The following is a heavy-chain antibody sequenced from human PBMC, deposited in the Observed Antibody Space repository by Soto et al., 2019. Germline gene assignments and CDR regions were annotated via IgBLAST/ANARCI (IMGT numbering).Heavy chain of an antibody. D-gene: IGHD3-10*01. Sequence: EVQLAESGGNMVKPGGSLRLSCVASGFTFNNYDMHWVRQAPGKGLEYVSSISSNGGNTYYGNSVKGRFTISRDNSQNTPDLQMGSPRPSEMAVYYCLRRGSGNYDYWGQGTLVTVSS. CDR3: LRRGSGNYDY. V-gene: IGHV3-64*01. J-gene: IGHJ4*02. CDR2: ISSNGGNT. CDR1: GFTFNNYD.